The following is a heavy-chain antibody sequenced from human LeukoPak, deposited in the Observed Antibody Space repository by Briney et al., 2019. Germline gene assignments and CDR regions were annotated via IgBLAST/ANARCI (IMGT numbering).Heavy chain of an antibody. D-gene: IGHD3-16*01. CDR3: ARDRDYRAFDI. CDR2: ISSTTNYT. Sequence: GGSLRLSCAASGFTFSDYFMSWIRQAPGKGLEWVSYISSTTNYTNYADSVKGRFTISRDNAKNSLYLQMSSLRAEDTAVYYCARDRDYRAFDIWGQGTMVTVSS. CDR1: GFTFSDYF. V-gene: IGHV3-11*05. J-gene: IGHJ3*02.